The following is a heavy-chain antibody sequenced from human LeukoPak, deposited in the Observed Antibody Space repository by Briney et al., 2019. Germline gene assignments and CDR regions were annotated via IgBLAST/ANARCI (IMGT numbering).Heavy chain of an antibody. V-gene: IGHV3-30*02. CDR1: GFTFSSYA. Sequence: PGGSLRLSCAASGFTFSSYAMHWVRQAPGKGLEWVAFIRYDGSNKYYADSVKGRFTISRDNSKNTLYLQMNSLRAEDTAVYYCAKVGSMVRGAQGGSPGGDYWGQGTLVTVSS. D-gene: IGHD3-10*01. CDR2: IRYDGSNK. CDR3: AKVGSMVRGAQGGSPGGDY. J-gene: IGHJ4*02.